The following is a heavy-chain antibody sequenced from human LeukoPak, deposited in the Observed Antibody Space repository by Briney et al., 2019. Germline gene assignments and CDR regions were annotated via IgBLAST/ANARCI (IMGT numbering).Heavy chain of an antibody. CDR3: ARRVGYYYDSSGYSPGVAFDI. V-gene: IGHV1-2*02. CDR1: GYTFTCYY. D-gene: IGHD3-22*01. CDR2: INPNSGGT. Sequence: ASVKVSCKASGYTFTCYYMHWVRQAPGQGLEWMGWINPNSGGTNYAQKFQGRVTMTRDTSISTAYMELSRLRSDDTAVYYCARRVGYYYDSSGYSPGVAFDIWGQGTMVTVSS. J-gene: IGHJ3*02.